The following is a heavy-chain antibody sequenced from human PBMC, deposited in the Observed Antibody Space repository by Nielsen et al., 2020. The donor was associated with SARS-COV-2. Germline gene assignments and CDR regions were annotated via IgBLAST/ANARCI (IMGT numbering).Heavy chain of an antibody. Sequence: GGSLRLSCAASGFTFSSYWMSWVRQARGKGLEWVANIKQDGSEKYYVDSVKGRFTISRDNAKNSLYLQMNSLRAEDTAVYYCARDHDTYYDFWSGYYTGCWFDPWGQGTLVTVSS. J-gene: IGHJ5*02. V-gene: IGHV3-7*01. CDR2: IKQDGSEK. D-gene: IGHD3-3*01. CDR1: GFTFSSYW. CDR3: ARDHDTYYDFWSGYYTGCWFDP.